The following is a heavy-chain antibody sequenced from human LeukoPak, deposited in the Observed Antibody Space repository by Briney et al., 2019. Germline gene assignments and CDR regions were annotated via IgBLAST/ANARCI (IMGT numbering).Heavy chain of an antibody. CDR3: AWANIAAAGTFDY. J-gene: IGHJ4*02. Sequence: SETLSPTCAVYGRSFSGYSWSWIRQSPRKGLEWIGRIYNSGRHYYNPSLKRRVTISIDTAKNQCSLQLNSVTPEDAAVYYCAWANIAAAGTFDYWGQGTLVTVSS. D-gene: IGHD6-13*01. CDR1: GRSFSGYS. V-gene: IGHV4-34*01. CDR2: IYNSGRH.